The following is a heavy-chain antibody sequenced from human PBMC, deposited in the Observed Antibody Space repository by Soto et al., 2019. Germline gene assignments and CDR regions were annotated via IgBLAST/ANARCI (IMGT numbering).Heavy chain of an antibody. Sequence: ASVKVSCKASGYTFTGYYMHWVRQAPGQGLEWMGWINPNSGGTNYAQKFQGWVTMTGDTAISTAYMELSRLRSDDTAVYYCARGEDVIRYFDWSQTIDYWGQGTLVTVSS. CDR3: ARGEDVIRYFDWSQTIDY. D-gene: IGHD3-9*01. CDR2: INPNSGGT. V-gene: IGHV1-2*04. CDR1: GYTFTGYY. J-gene: IGHJ4*02.